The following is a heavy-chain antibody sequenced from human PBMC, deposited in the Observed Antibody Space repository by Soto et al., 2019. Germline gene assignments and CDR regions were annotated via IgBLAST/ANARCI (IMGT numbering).Heavy chain of an antibody. Sequence: GGSLRLSCAVSGVTLTNVWMNWVRQAPGKGPEWVGRIKSQTDGGTTDYAAPVKGRFTISRDDSENTLFLRMNSLKTEDTGVYYCSHGYYQYFNSWGQGTLVTVSS. CDR2: IKSQTDGGTT. J-gene: IGHJ4*02. CDR3: SHGYYQYFNS. D-gene: IGHD5-18*01. CDR1: GVTLTNVW. V-gene: IGHV3-15*07.